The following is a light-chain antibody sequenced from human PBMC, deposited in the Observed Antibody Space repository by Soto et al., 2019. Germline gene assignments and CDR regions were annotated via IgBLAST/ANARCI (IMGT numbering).Light chain of an antibody. J-gene: IGLJ2*01. CDR3: QTWDTAARVV. CDR2: LSSDGSH. V-gene: IGLV4-69*01. Sequence: QPVLTQSPSASASLGASVKLTCTLSSGHSSYAIAWHQQQPEKGPRSLMKLSSDGSHSKGDGIPDRFSGSSSGAERYLTIFSLQSEDEADYYCQTWDTAARVVFGGGTKLTVL. CDR1: SGHSSYA.